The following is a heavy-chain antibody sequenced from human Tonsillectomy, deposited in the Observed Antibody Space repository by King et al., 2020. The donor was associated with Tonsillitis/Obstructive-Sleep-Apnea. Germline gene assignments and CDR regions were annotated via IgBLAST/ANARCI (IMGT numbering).Heavy chain of an antibody. CDR3: ARHSVDCSGSTCYSHWFDP. CDR1: GGSISSSSYY. D-gene: IGHD2-15*01. CDR2: IYYSGST. V-gene: IGHV4-39*01. J-gene: IGHJ5*02. Sequence: QLQESGPGLVKPSETLSLTCTVSGGSISSSSYYWGWIRQPPGKGLEWIGSIYYSGSTYYNPSLKSRVTISVDTSKNQFSLKLSSVTAADTAVYYCARHSVDCSGSTCYSHWFDPWGQGTLVTVSS.